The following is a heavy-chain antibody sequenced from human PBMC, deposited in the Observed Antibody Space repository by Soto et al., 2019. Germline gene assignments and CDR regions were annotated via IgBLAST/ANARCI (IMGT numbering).Heavy chain of an antibody. J-gene: IGHJ5*02. D-gene: IGHD3-10*01. CDR2: LFWDDDK. Sequence: QITLKESGPTLVRPTQTLTLTCTFSGFSLSTTGVGVGWIRQPPGKALEWLALLFWDDDKSYSPSLKSRLTITNDTTKNEVILTMTNLDPVDPATYYCAQKLSDYGLGRERANYSDPRGQGTLVTVSS. V-gene: IGHV2-5*02. CDR3: AQKLSDYGLGRERANYSDP. CDR1: GFSLSTTGVG.